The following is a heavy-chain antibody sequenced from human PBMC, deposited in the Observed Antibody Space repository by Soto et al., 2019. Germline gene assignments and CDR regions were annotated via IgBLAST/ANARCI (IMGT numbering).Heavy chain of an antibody. J-gene: IGHJ4*02. V-gene: IGHV3-21*01. Sequence: PGGSLRLSCAASGFTFSSYSMNWARQAPGKGPEWVSSITSSSYIYYAASVKGRFTISRDNAKNSLYLQMNSLRAEDTAVYYCARDTAAYPETDYWGQGTLVTVSS. CDR3: ARDTAAYPETDY. D-gene: IGHD6-25*01. CDR2: ITSSSYI. CDR1: GFTFSSYS.